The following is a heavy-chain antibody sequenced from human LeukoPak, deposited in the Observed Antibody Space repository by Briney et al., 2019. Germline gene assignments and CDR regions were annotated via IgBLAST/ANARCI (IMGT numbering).Heavy chain of an antibody. D-gene: IGHD1-26*01. Sequence: TSETLSLTCTVSGGSISSSSYYWGWIRQPPGKGLEWIGSIYYSGKTYYNPSLKSRVTISVDTSKNQFSLKLSSVTAADTAVYYCAGFSGSYYDYYWGQGTLVIVSS. CDR1: GGSISSSSYY. V-gene: IGHV4-39*07. CDR2: IYYSGKT. CDR3: AGFSGSYYDYY. J-gene: IGHJ4*02.